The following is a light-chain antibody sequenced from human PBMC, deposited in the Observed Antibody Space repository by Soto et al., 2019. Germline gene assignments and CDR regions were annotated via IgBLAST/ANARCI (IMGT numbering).Light chain of an antibody. CDR2: AAS. V-gene: IGKV1-9*01. CDR3: QQFNSYPLT. CDR1: QGISNY. Sequence: DIQLTQSPSFLSASVGDRVTITCRASQGISNYLARYHQKPVKAPKLLIYAASTLQSGVPLRFRGTGSGTDYNLTTSNHQPKYFATYYDQQFNSYPLTFRPGTKVHI. J-gene: IGKJ3*01.